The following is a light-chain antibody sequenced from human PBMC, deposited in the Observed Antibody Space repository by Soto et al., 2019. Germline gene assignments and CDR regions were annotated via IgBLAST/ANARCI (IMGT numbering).Light chain of an antibody. J-gene: IGKJ5*01. CDR3: QQYGDSAIT. CDR1: QSVSSNY. V-gene: IGKV3-20*01. Sequence: EIVLTQSPGTLSLSPGERVTLSCRASQSVSSNYLAWYQQKPGQAPRLLIYAASSRATGIPDRFSGSGSGTDFTLTISRLEPEDFAVYYCQQYGDSAITFGQGTRLEIK. CDR2: AAS.